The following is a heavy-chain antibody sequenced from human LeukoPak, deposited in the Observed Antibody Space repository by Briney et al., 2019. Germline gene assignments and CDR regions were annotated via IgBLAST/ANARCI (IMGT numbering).Heavy chain of an antibody. J-gene: IGHJ1*01. CDR1: GGSISGSSYY. D-gene: IGHD6-13*01. V-gene: IGHV4-39*07. Sequence: PSETLSLTCTVSGGSISGSSYYWGWIRQPPGKGLEWIGSIYYSGSTYYNPSLKSRVTISVDTSKNQFSLKLSSVTAADTAVYYCARDGAGYSSSWYLQHWGQGTLVTVSS. CDR2: IYYSGST. CDR3: ARDGAGYSSSWYLQH.